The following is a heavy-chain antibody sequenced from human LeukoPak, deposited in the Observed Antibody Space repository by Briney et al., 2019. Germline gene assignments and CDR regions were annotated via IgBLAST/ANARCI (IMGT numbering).Heavy chain of an antibody. D-gene: IGHD6-19*01. CDR1: GYTFTGYY. CDR3: ARVKWLSSNWFDP. Sequence: GASVKVSCKASGYTFTGYYIHWVRQAPGQGLEWMAWINPNTGGTNYAQKFQGRVTMTRDTSISTAYMELSRLTFDDTAVYYCARVKWLSSNWFDPWGQGTLVTVSS. J-gene: IGHJ5*02. CDR2: INPNTGGT. V-gene: IGHV1-2*02.